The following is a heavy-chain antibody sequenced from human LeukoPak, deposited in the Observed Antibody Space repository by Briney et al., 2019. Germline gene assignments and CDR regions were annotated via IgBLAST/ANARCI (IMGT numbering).Heavy chain of an antibody. CDR3: ARHFYDTSTYYSSFDF. J-gene: IGHJ4*02. D-gene: IGHD2/OR15-2a*01. CDR1: GYNFAEYW. CDR2: IYPGGSVR. V-gene: IGHV5-51*01. Sequence: GESLKISCKGSGYNFAEYWIGWVRQTPGKGLEWVAFIYPGGSVRRYSPPFQGQVTVSADKSINTVYLQWGSLKASDTAMYYCARHFYDTSTYYSSFDFWGQGTLVTVSS.